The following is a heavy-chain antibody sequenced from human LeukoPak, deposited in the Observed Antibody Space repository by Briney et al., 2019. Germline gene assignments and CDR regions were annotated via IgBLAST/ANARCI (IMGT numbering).Heavy chain of an antibody. V-gene: IGHV3-23*01. CDR1: GFTFSSYW. CDR2: ISGSCGRT. D-gene: IGHD3-22*01. CDR3: AKRGVVIRVILVGFHKEAYYFDS. J-gene: IGHJ4*02. Sequence: GGSLRLSCTASGFTFSSYWMSWVRQAPGQGLEWVAGISGSCGRTNYADAVKGRFTISRDNAKNTLFLQMTSLRVEDTAVYYCAKRGVVIRVILVGFHKEAYYFDSWGQGALVTVSS.